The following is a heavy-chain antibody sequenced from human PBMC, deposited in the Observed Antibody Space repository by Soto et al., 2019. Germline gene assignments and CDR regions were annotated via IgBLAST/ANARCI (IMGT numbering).Heavy chain of an antibody. V-gene: IGHV1-24*01. CDR1: GYTLTELS. D-gene: IGHD6-19*01. Sequence: ASVKVSCKVSGYTLTELSMHWVRQAPGKGLEWMGGFDPEDGETIYAQKFQGRVTVTEDTSTDTAYMELSSLRSEDTAVYYCACSWLDNPVQYYFDYWGQGTLVTVSS. CDR2: FDPEDGET. J-gene: IGHJ4*02. CDR3: ACSWLDNPVQYYFDY.